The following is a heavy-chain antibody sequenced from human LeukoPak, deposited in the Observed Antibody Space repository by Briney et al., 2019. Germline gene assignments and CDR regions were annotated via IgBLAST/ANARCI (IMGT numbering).Heavy chain of an antibody. CDR2: ISAYNGNT. V-gene: IGHV1-18*01. D-gene: IGHD3-3*01. CDR3: ARENRITIFGVVITDLDY. Sequence: GASVKVSCKASGYTFTSYGISWVRQAPGQGLEWMGWISAYNGNTNYAQKLQGRVTMTTDTSTSTAYMELRSLRSDDTAVYYCARENRITIFGVVITDLDYGGQGTLVTVSS. CDR1: GYTFTSYG. J-gene: IGHJ4*02.